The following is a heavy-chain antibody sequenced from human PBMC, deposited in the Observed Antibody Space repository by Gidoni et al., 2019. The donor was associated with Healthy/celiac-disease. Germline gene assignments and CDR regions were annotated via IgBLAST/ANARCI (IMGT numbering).Heavy chain of an antibody. Sequence: EVQLVESGGGLVQPGGSLRLSCAASGFTFSRYWMHWVRQAPGKGLVWVSRINSDGSSTSYADSVKGRFTISRDNAKNTLYLQMNSLRAEDTAVYYCARVSRDCSSTSCPNWFDPWGQGTLVTVSS. CDR2: INSDGSST. CDR1: GFTFSRYW. CDR3: ARVSRDCSSTSCPNWFDP. D-gene: IGHD2-2*01. V-gene: IGHV3-74*01. J-gene: IGHJ5*02.